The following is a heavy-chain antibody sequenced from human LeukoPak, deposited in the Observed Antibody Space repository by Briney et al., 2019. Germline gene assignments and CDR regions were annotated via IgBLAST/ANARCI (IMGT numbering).Heavy chain of an antibody. Sequence: GGSPRLSCAASGFTVRNNYMNWVRRAPGKGLEWVSVVYSDGSTYYADSVKGRFTISRDFSKNTLYLQMNSLRVEDTAVYYCARLTVSGQLDYWGQETLVTVSS. CDR3: ARLTVSGQLDY. CDR1: GFTVRNNY. CDR2: VYSDGST. V-gene: IGHV3-66*01. D-gene: IGHD6-19*01. J-gene: IGHJ4*02.